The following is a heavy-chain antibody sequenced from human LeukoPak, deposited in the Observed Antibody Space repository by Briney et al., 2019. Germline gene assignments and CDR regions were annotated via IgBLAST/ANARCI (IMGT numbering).Heavy chain of an antibody. CDR1: GFTFSAYA. CDR2: ISSSGYST. J-gene: IGHJ4*02. CDR3: AKAYSSSWENPFDY. D-gene: IGHD6-13*01. V-gene: IGHV3-23*01. Sequence: GSLRLSCAASGFTFSAYAMSWVRQAPGKGLEWVSVISSSGYSTYYADSVKGRFIISRDYSKNTLSLQMNSLRAEDTALYYCAKAYSSSWENPFDYWGQGTLVTVSS.